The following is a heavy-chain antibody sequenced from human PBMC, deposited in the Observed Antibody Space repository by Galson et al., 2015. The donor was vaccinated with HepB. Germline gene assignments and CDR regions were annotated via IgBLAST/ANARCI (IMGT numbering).Heavy chain of an antibody. V-gene: IGHV1-3*01. D-gene: IGHD6-6*01. CDR1: GYTFTSYA. CDR3: AREASSSSYFDY. CDR2: INAGNGNT. J-gene: IGHJ4*02. Sequence: SVKVSCKASGYTFTSYAMHWVRQAPGQRLEWMGWINAGNGNTKYSQKFQGRVTITRDTSASTAYMELSSLRSEDTAVYYCAREASSSSYFDYWGQGTLVTVSS.